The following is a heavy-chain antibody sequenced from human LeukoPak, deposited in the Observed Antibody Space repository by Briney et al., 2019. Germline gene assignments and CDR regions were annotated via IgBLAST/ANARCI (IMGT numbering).Heavy chain of an antibody. D-gene: IGHD3-10*01. Sequence: GGSLRLSCAASGFIVSSNYMSWVRQAPGKGLEWVSVIYTGGSAYHADSVKGRFTISRDNSKSTLYLQMNSLRVEDTALYYCTSRTYSGQFDYWGQGTLVTVSS. CDR3: TSRTYSGQFDY. V-gene: IGHV3-53*01. J-gene: IGHJ4*02. CDR1: GFIVSSNY. CDR2: IYTGGSA.